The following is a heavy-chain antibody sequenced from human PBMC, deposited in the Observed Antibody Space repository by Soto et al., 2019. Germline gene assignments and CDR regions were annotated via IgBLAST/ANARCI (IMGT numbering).Heavy chain of an antibody. Sequence: ASVKVSCKGSGYSFTSYHINWVRQATGQGLEWMGWMNPNSGNTGYAQTLQGRVTMTWDTSISTAYMELSSLRFEDTAMYYCARGHISSTKNWLDPWGQGTLVTVSS. CDR1: GYSFTSYH. CDR3: ARGHISSTKNWLDP. D-gene: IGHD6-6*01. J-gene: IGHJ5*02. CDR2: MNPNSGNT. V-gene: IGHV1-8*01.